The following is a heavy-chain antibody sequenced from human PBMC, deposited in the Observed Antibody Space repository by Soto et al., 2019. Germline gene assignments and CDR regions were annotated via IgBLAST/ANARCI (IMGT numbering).Heavy chain of an antibody. D-gene: IGHD3-3*01. CDR1: GFTFSSYA. Sequence: GGSLRLSCAASGFTFSSYAMSWVRQAPGKGLEWVSAISGSGGSTYYADSVEGRFTISRDNAKNMLYLQMNSLRAEDTAVYCCGGGFWSGYDSSAGDIWGQGTLVTVSS. J-gene: IGHJ4*01. CDR3: GGGFWSGYDSSAGDI. V-gene: IGHV3-23*01. CDR2: ISGSGGST.